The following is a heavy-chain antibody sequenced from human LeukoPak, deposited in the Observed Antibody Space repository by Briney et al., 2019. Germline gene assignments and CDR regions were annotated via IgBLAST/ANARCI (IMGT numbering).Heavy chain of an antibody. CDR2: INPDGSGSGT. J-gene: IGHJ4*02. CDR1: EFTFSTYW. Sequence: GGSLRLSCAGSEFTFSTYWMHWVRQAPGKGLVWVSRINPDGSGSGTTYADSVRGRFTVSRDNAKNTLYLQLSSLRAEDTAVYYCAGESAVPGGDYLDSWGQGTLVTVSS. D-gene: IGHD6-19*01. V-gene: IGHV3-74*01. CDR3: AGESAVPGGDYLDS.